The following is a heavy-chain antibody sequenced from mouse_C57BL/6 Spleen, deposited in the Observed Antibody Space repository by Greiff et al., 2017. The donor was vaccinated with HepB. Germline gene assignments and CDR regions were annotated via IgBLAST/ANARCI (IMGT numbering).Heavy chain of an antibody. D-gene: IGHD2-3*01. Sequence: VQLQESGPELVKPGASVKISCKASGYAFSSSWMNWVKQRPGKGLEWIGRIYPGDGDTNYNGKFKGKATLTADKSSSTAYMQLSSLTSEDSAVYFCARSEIYDGYQDYWGQGTTLTVSS. V-gene: IGHV1-82*01. CDR1: GYAFSSSW. CDR3: ARSEIYDGYQDY. J-gene: IGHJ2*01. CDR2: IYPGDGDT.